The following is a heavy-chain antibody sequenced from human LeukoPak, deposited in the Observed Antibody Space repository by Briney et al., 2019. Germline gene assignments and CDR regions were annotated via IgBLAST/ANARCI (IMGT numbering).Heavy chain of an antibody. Sequence: SETLSLTCTVSGGSISSYYWSWIRQPPRKGLEYIGAIYYSGSTHYNPSLNRRVTMSVDASKNRFSLKVTSVTAADTAVYYCVRTTVSKEGWFDPWGQGTLVTVSS. D-gene: IGHD4-11*01. V-gene: IGHV4-59*04. CDR1: GGSISSYY. CDR3: VRTTVSKEGWFDP. CDR2: IYYSGST. J-gene: IGHJ5*02.